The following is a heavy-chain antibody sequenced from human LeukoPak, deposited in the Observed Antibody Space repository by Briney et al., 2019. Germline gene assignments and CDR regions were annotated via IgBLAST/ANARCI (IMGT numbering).Heavy chain of an antibody. CDR3: ASLTTVTPSRYYYYYYGMDV. J-gene: IGHJ6*02. V-gene: IGHV4-34*01. Sequence: PSETLSLTCAVYGGSFSGYYWSWIRQPPGKGLEWIGEINHSGSTNYSPSLKSRVTISVDTSKNQFSLKLSSVTAADTAVYYCASLTTVTPSRYYYYYYGMDVWGQGTTVTVSS. D-gene: IGHD4-11*01. CDR1: GGSFSGYY. CDR2: INHSGST.